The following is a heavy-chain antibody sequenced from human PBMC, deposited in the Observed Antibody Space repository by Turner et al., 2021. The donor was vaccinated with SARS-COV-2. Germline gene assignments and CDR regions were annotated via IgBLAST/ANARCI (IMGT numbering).Heavy chain of an antibody. CDR3: ARHEVNAYDASGYYTSP. CDR2: SFHTGST. D-gene: IGHD3-22*01. Sequence: QLQLQESGPRLVKLSETLSLTCALSGGHINNNLYSWGWIRQPPGKGLEWIGGSFHTGSTHYRSSLKRGVTISIDTSKNHFSVRVNSVTAADTAVDYCARHEVNAYDASGYYTSPWGQGILVTVSS. CDR1: GGHINNNLYS. J-gene: IGHJ5*02. V-gene: IGHV4-39*01.